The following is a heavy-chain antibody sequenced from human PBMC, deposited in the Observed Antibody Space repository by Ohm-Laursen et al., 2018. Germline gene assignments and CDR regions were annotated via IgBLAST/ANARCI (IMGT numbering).Heavy chain of an antibody. CDR2: IIPIFGTA. D-gene: IGHD3-22*01. CDR3: ARDLKSDYYDSSGYYFVPYY. J-gene: IGHJ4*02. Sequence: SAVKVSCKASGGTFSSYAISWVRQASGQGLEWMGGIIPIFGTANYAQKFQGRVTITADESTSTAYMELSSLRSEDTAVYYCARDLKSDYYDSSGYYFVPYYWGQGTLVTVSS. CDR1: GGTFSSYA. V-gene: IGHV1-69*01.